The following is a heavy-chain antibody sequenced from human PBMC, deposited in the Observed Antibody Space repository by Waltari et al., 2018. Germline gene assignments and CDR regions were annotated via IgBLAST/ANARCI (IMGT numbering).Heavy chain of an antibody. D-gene: IGHD5-12*01. J-gene: IGHJ3*01. Sequence: QLQLQESGPGLVKPSETLSLTCAVSGGSITSNRHYWGWIRQPPGQGLGWIGTITYTGPTYSSPSLKSRVTISRDTSKNQLSLTLGSVTAADTALYYCATYIGASVGTAAFDVWGQGTMVTVSS. CDR1: GGSITSNRHY. CDR3: ATYIGASVGTAAFDV. V-gene: IGHV4-39*01. CDR2: ITYTGPT.